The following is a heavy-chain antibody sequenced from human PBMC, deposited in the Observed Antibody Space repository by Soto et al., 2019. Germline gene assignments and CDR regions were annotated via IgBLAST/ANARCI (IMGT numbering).Heavy chain of an antibody. J-gene: IGHJ4*02. V-gene: IGHV3-74*01. CDR1: GFTFNIYW. CDR2: IYNDGTYA. D-gene: IGHD6-13*01. CDR3: TRGPRATSAGTSAH. Sequence: GGSLRLSCAGSGFTFNIYWMHWVRQVPGKGPVWVARIYNDGTYADYADSVKGRFTISRDNAKDTLYLQMNDLRAEDSALYHCTRGPRATSAGTSAHWGQGTLVTVSS.